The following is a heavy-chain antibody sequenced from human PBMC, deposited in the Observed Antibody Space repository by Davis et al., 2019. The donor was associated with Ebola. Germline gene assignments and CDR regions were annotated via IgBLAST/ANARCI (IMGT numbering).Heavy chain of an antibody. CDR1: GGSISSYY. Sequence: SETLSLTCTVSGGSISSYYWSWIRQPPGKGLEWIGYIYYSGSTNYNPSLKSRVTISVDTSKNQFSLKLSSVTAADTAVYYCATGLAYSSSGSWGRGTLVTVSS. D-gene: IGHD6-13*01. CDR3: ATGLAYSSSGS. V-gene: IGHV4-59*12. CDR2: IYYSGST. J-gene: IGHJ5*02.